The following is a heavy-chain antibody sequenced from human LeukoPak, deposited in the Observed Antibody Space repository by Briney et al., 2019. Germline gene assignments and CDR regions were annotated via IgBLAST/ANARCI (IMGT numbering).Heavy chain of an antibody. J-gene: IGHJ3*02. CDR2: ISYDGSRK. Sequence: PGRSLRLSCRASRFSFSDYDMHWVRQAPGKGLEWVAVISYDGSRKHYGDSVKGRFTISGDNSESTLFLQMSSLRTDDTSLYFCAKYAYNWNAPDGFDMWGQGTMVIVSS. D-gene: IGHD1-1*01. CDR1: RFSFSDYD. CDR3: AKYAYNWNAPDGFDM. V-gene: IGHV3-30*18.